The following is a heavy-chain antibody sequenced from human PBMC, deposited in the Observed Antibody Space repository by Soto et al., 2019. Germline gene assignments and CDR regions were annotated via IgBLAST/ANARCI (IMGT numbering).Heavy chain of an antibody. Sequence: QVQLQESGPGLVKPSETLSLTCTVSGGSISSYYWSWIRQPPGKGLEWIGYIYYSGSTNYNPSLKSRVTISVDTSKNQFSLKLSSVTAADTAVYYCARAKRYCSSTSCHSYYYYYYMDVWGKGTTVTVSS. CDR3: ARAKRYCSSTSCHSYYYYYYMDV. D-gene: IGHD2-2*02. CDR2: IYYSGST. V-gene: IGHV4-59*01. J-gene: IGHJ6*03. CDR1: GGSISSYY.